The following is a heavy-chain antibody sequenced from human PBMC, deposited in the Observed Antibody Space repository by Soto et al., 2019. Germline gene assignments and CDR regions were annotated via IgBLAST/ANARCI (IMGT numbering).Heavy chain of an antibody. CDR3: AKDSFSHNGIYDPFDV. CDR2: IGGDGYKP. J-gene: IGHJ3*01. CDR1: EFSSCGYS. D-gene: IGHD3-3*02. Sequence: PGGSLRLSCGASEFSSCGYSMSWVHQAPGKWPEWVSVIGGDGYKPEYADSVKGRFTVSRDNSKNMLYLQMDSLRVDDTAGYYCAKDSFSHNGIYDPFDVWGQGTMVTVSS. V-gene: IGHV3-23*01.